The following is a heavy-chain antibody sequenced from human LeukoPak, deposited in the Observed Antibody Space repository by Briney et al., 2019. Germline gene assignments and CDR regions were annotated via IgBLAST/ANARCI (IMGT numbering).Heavy chain of an antibody. CDR1: GGSFSGYY. CDR3: ARGRTVVTPNWCFDL. CDR2: INHSGGT. J-gene: IGHJ2*01. V-gene: IGHV4-34*01. D-gene: IGHD4-23*01. Sequence: SETLSLTCAVCGGSFSGYYWSWIRQPPGKGLEWIGEINHSGGTNYNPSLKSRVTISVDTSKNQFSLKLSSVTAADTAVYYCARGRTVVTPNWCFDLWGRGTLVTVSS.